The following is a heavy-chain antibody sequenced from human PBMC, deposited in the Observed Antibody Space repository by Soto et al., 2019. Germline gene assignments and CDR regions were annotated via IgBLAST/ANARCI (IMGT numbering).Heavy chain of an antibody. V-gene: IGHV3-30*18. CDR2: ISYDGSNK. J-gene: IGHJ2*01. CDR1: GFTFSSYG. Sequence: ESGGGVVQPGRSLRLSCAASGFTFSSYGMHWVRQAPGKGLEWVAVISYDGSNKYYADSVKGRFTISRDNSKNTLYLQMNSLRAEDTAVYYCAKDKGYDFWSGYYGVYWYFDLWGRGTLVTVSS. D-gene: IGHD3-3*01. CDR3: AKDKGYDFWSGYYGVYWYFDL.